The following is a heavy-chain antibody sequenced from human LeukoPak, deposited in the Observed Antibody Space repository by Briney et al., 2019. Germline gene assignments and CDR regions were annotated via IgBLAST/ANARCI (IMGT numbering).Heavy chain of an antibody. CDR2: INTNTGNP. V-gene: IGHV7-4-1*02. CDR3: ARDWGHYYGSGSYYSYYYYMDV. CDR1: GYTFTGYY. D-gene: IGHD3-10*01. J-gene: IGHJ6*03. Sequence: GASVKVSCKASGYTFTGYYMHWVRQAPGQGLEWMGWINTNTGNPTYAQGFTGRFVFSLDTSVSTAYLQISSLKAEDTAVYYCARDWGHYYGSGSYYSYYYYMDVWGKGTTVTVSS.